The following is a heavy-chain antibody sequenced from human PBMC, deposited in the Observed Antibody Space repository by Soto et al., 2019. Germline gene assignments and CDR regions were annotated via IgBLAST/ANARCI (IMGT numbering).Heavy chain of an antibody. V-gene: IGHV5-51*01. Sequence: PGESLKISCKGSGYSFTSYWIGWVRQMPGKGLEWMGIIYSGDSDTRYSPSFQGQVTISADKSISTAYLQWSSLKASDTAMYYCARPPNYDFWSGYYESGMDVWGQGTTVTVSS. CDR2: IYSGDSDT. CDR1: GYSFTSYW. D-gene: IGHD3-3*01. CDR3: ARPPNYDFWSGYYESGMDV. J-gene: IGHJ6*02.